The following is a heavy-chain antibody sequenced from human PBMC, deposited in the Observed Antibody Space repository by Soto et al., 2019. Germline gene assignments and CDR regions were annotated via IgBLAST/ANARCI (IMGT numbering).Heavy chain of an antibody. CDR2: IIPIFGTA. D-gene: IGHD1-26*01. Sequence: SVKVSCKASGGTFNSYPISWVRQAPGQGLEWMGGIIPIFGTANYAQNFQARVTITADESTSTAYMELSSLRSEDTAVYYCASRVGDSPTLFDYWGQGTLVTVSS. J-gene: IGHJ4*02. CDR1: GGTFNSYP. CDR3: ASRVGDSPTLFDY. V-gene: IGHV1-69*13.